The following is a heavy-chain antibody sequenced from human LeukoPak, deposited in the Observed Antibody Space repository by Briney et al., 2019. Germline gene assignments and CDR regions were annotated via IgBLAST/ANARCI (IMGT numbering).Heavy chain of an antibody. CDR1: GGSISSYY. CDR2: IYYSGST. D-gene: IGHD4-17*01. J-gene: IGHJ2*01. CDR3: ARYRGPLTTVTTGPGILGDFDL. V-gene: IGHV4-59*06. Sequence: SETLSLTCTVSGGSISSYYWSWLRQPPGKGLEWIGYIYYSGSTYYNPSLKSRVTISVDTSKNQLSLKLSSVTAADTAVYYCARYRGPLTTVTTGPGILGDFDLWGRGTLVTVSS.